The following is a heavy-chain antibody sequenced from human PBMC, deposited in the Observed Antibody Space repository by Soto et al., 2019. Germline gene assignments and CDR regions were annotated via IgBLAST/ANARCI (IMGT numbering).Heavy chain of an antibody. CDR1: GFTFTSYG. CDR3: AREKGGGGAVVRGLYYYYGMDV. J-gene: IGHJ6*02. CDR2: ISAYNGNT. V-gene: IGHV1-18*01. D-gene: IGHD5-18*01. Sequence: QVQLVQSGAEVKKPGASVKVSCKASGFTFTSYGISWVRQAPGQGLEWMGWISAYNGNTNYAQKLQGRVTMTTDTSTSTAYMEVRCLRSDDTAVYYCAREKGGGGAVVRGLYYYYGMDVWGQGTTVTVSS.